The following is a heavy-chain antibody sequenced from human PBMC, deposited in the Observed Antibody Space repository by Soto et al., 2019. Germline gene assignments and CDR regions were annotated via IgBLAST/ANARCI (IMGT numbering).Heavy chain of an antibody. V-gene: IGHV1-18*01. J-gene: IGHJ4*02. CDR2: ISAYNGNT. Sequence: QVQLVQSGAEVKKPGASVKVSCKASGYTFTNYGISWVRQAPGQGLEWMGWISAYNGNTIYAQRLQGRVTMTTDTXXSTTYMELRSLRSDDTAVYYCARGLLSGDYYVGGYWGQGTLVTVSS. CDR3: ARGLLSGDYYVGGY. D-gene: IGHD3-22*01. CDR1: GYTFTNYG.